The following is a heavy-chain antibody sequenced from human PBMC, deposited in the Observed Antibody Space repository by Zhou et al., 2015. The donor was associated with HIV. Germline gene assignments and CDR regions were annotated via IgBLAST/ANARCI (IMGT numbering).Heavy chain of an antibody. CDR2: IIPMIGLP. CDR1: GDTFSRYT. Sequence: QLQLVQSGAEVKKPGSSVKVSCKTSGDTFSRYTINWVRQAPGQGLEWMGSIIPMIGLPNHAQKFQGRVTITADKSTSTAYMEMSSLRSEDTALYYCAGLTHLSDSSDYARDNFAIWGQGTLVTVSS. J-gene: IGHJ3*02. D-gene: IGHD3-22*01. V-gene: IGHV1-69*02. CDR3: AGLTHLSDSSDYARDNFAI.